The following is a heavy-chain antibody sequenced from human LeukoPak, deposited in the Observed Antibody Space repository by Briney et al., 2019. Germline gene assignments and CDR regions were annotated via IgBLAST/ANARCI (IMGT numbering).Heavy chain of an antibody. CDR2: ISSSGSTI. V-gene: IGHV3-48*01. D-gene: IGHD6-13*01. Sequence: GGSLRLSCAASGFTFSSYAMSWVRQAPGKGLEWVSYISSSGSTIYYADSVKGRFTISRDNSKNTLYLQMNSLRAEDTAVYYCARAFGAAADPYYFDYWGQGTLVTVSS. J-gene: IGHJ4*02. CDR3: ARAFGAAADPYYFDY. CDR1: GFTFSSYA.